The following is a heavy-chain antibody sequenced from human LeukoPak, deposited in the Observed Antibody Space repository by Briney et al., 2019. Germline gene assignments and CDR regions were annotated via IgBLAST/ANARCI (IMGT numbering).Heavy chain of an antibody. CDR3: AREGNYYDILTGFFDY. Sequence: ASVKVSCKASGYTFTSYGISGVRQAPGQGLEWMGWISAYNGNTNYAQKLQGRVTMTTDTSTSTAYMELRSLRSDDTAAYYCAREGNYYDILTGFFDYWGQGTLVTVSS. V-gene: IGHV1-18*01. D-gene: IGHD3-9*01. CDR1: GYTFTSYG. J-gene: IGHJ4*02. CDR2: ISAYNGNT.